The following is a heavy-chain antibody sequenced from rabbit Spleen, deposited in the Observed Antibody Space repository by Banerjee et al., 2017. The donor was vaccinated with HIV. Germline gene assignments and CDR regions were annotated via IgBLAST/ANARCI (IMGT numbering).Heavy chain of an antibody. CDR1: GFTISSSDY. D-gene: IGHD6-1*01. Sequence: QSLEESGGDLVKPEGSLTLTCTASGFTISSSDYMCWVRQAPGKGLEWIACIYNSGRSTYYANWAKGRFTISKTSSTTVTLQMTSLTAADTATYFCARSTYGYDDYADLYYAAMDLWGQGTLVTVS. V-gene: IGHV1S40*01. J-gene: IGHJ6*01. CDR3: ARSTYGYDDYADLYYAAMDL. CDR2: IYNSGRST.